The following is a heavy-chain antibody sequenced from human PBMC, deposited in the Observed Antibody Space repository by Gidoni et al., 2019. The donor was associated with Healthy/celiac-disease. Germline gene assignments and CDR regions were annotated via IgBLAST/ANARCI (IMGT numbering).Heavy chain of an antibody. V-gene: IGHV3-74*01. CDR3: AREGVRYYYDSSGQEGAFDI. Sequence: EVQLVESGGGLVQPGGSLRLSCAASGFTFSSYWMHWVRQAPGKGLVWVSRINSDGSSTSYADSVKGRFTISRDNAKNTLYLQMNSLRAEDTAVYYCAREGVRYYYDSSGQEGAFDIWGQGTMVTVSS. CDR1: GFTFSSYW. CDR2: INSDGSST. D-gene: IGHD3-22*01. J-gene: IGHJ3*02.